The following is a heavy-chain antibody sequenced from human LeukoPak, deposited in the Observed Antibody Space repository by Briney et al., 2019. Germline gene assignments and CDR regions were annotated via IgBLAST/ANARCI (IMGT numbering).Heavy chain of an antibody. CDR1: GFTFSSYS. V-gene: IGHV3-21*04. CDR3: ARDAPYSSVSYGMDV. Sequence: GGSLRLSWAASGFTFSSYSMNWVRQAPVKGLEWVSSISSSSSYIYYADSVKGRFTISRDNAKNSLYLQMNSLRAEDTAVYYCARDAPYSSVSYGMDVWGQGTTVTVSS. J-gene: IGHJ6*02. CDR2: ISSSSSYI. D-gene: IGHD6-19*01.